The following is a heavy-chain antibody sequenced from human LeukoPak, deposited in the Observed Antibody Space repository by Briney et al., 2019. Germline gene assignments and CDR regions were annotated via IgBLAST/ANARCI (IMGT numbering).Heavy chain of an antibody. CDR2: IFYSGST. V-gene: IGHV4-38-2*02. CDR3: ARVVDIVATIVH. J-gene: IGHJ4*02. Sequence: PSETLSLTCTVSGYSISSGYYWGWIRQPPGKGLEWIGNIFYSGSTYYSPSLRSRVTISVDTSKNQFSLKLSSVTAADTAVYYCARVVDIVATIVHWGQGTLVTVSS. CDR1: GYSISSGYY. D-gene: IGHD5-12*01.